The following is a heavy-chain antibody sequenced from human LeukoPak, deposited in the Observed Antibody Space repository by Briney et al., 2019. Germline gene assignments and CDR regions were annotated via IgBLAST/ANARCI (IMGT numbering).Heavy chain of an antibody. CDR3: AKAAIRYTTRWNNFDY. D-gene: IGHD2-2*02. J-gene: IGHJ4*02. CDR2: ISWDGGNI. CDR1: GFTFDDYA. V-gene: IGHV3-43D*03. Sequence: GGSLRLSCAASGFTFDDYATHWVRQAPGKGLEWVSLISWDGGNIYYADSMKGRFTISRDNSKNSLYLQMNSLRAEDSAFYYCAKAAIRYTTRWNNFDYWGQGTLVTVSS.